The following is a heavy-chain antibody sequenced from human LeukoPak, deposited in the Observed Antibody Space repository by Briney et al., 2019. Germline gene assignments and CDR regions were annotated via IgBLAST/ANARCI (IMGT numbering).Heavy chain of an antibody. D-gene: IGHD2-2*01. CDR2: IYYSGST. CDR3: ARAGYCSSTSCFGRLNWFDP. V-gene: IGHV4-59*01. CDR1: GGSISSYY. Sequence: PSETLSLTCTVSGGSISSYYRSWIRQPPGKGLEWIGYIYYSGSTNYNPSLKSRVTISVDTSKNQFSLKLSSVTAADTAVYYCARAGYCSSTSCFGRLNWFDPWGQGTLVTVSS. J-gene: IGHJ5*02.